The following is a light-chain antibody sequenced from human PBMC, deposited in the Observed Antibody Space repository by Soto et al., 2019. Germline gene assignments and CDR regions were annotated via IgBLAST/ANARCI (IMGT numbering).Light chain of an antibody. Sequence: DIQMTQSPSFVSASVGDRVTITCRASQGIKSWLAWYQHKPGKAPKVLIFAASSLQSGVPSRFSGSGSGTDFTLTISNRQPEDFATYFCQQVNSFPLTFGGGTKVEI. J-gene: IGKJ4*01. V-gene: IGKV1-12*01. CDR1: QGIKSW. CDR2: AAS. CDR3: QQVNSFPLT.